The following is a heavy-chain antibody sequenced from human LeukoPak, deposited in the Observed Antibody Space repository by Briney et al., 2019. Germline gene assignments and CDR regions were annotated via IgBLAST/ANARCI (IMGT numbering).Heavy chain of an antibody. J-gene: IGHJ4*02. CDR2: INSDGSMT. CDR1: GFTFRNYR. CDR3: GRYYASGEIDY. D-gene: IGHD3-10*01. Sequence: GGSLSLSCAASGFTFRNYRRHWVRQAPGKGLVWVSCINSDGSMTTYADSVKGRFTISRDNAKNTLYLQLNNLRAEDAAVYYCGRYYASGEIDYWGQGTLVTVSS. V-gene: IGHV3-74*03.